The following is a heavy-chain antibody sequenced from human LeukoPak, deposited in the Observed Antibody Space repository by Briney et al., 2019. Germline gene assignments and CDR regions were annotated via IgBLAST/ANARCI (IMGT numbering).Heavy chain of an antibody. V-gene: IGHV3-11*03. J-gene: IGHJ4*02. CDR3: AAGTAADF. Sequence: PGGSLRLSCVVSGIPFSDYYMNWIRLAPGKGLEWISYISASSSYTDYADSVKGRFTISRDNAKNTLYLQMNSLGVEDTAVYYRAAGTAADFWGQGTLVSVSS. CDR2: ISASSSYT. D-gene: IGHD6-13*01. CDR1: GIPFSDYY.